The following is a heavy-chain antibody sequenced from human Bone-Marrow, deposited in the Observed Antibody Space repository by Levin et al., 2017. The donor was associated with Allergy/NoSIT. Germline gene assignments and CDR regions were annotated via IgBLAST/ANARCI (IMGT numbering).Heavy chain of an antibody. CDR3: ASWTIAARPYYYGMDV. CDR2: VYYSGST. CDR1: GAFMSSYY. Sequence: SETLSLTCTISGAFMSSYYWSWIRQPPGKGLEWIGYVYYSGSTTYNPSLKSRVTISVDTSKNQFSLKLSSVTAADTAIYYCASWTIAARPYYYGMDVWGQGTTVTVSS. V-gene: IGHV4-59*01. D-gene: IGHD6-6*01. J-gene: IGHJ6*02.